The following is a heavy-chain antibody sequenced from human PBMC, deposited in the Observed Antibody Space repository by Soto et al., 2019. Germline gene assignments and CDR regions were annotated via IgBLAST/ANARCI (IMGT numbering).Heavy chain of an antibody. CDR3: ARDRYYYDSSGYYYVSLDAFDI. V-gene: IGHV1-69*13. CDR2: IIPIFGTA. J-gene: IGHJ3*02. Sequence: GASLKVSCKASGGTFSSYAISWVRQAPGQGLEWMGGIIPIFGTANYAQKFQGRVTITADESTSTAYMELSSLRSEDTAVYYCARDRYYYDSSGYYYVSLDAFDIWGQGTMVTVSS. D-gene: IGHD3-22*01. CDR1: GGTFSSYA.